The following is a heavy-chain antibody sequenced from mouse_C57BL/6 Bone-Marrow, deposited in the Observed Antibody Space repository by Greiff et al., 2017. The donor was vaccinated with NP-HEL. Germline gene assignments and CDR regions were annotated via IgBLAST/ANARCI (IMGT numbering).Heavy chain of an antibody. V-gene: IGHV14-4*01. Sequence: VQLQQSGAELVRPGASVKLSCTASGFNIKDDYMHWVKQRPEQGLEWIGWIDPENGDTEYASKFQGKATITADTSSNTAYLQLSSLTSEDTAVYYCTTRNALAYWGQGTLVTVSA. J-gene: IGHJ3*01. CDR3: TTRNALAY. CDR2: IDPENGDT. CDR1: GFNIKDDY.